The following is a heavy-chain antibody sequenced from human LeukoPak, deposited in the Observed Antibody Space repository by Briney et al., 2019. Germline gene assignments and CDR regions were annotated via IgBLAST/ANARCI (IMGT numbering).Heavy chain of an antibody. V-gene: IGHV3-23*01. D-gene: IGHD2-15*01. J-gene: IGHJ4*02. CDR3: AKGFLASCSGTRCYPFDH. Sequence: GGSLRLSCAASGFTFSSYAMNWVRQTPGKGLEGVSSIVGSGGNTYHAHSVKGRFTISRDNSDNTVYMQMDSLRAEDTAVYYCAKGFLASCSGTRCYPFDHWGQGTPVTVSS. CDR1: GFTFSSYA. CDR2: IVGSGGNT.